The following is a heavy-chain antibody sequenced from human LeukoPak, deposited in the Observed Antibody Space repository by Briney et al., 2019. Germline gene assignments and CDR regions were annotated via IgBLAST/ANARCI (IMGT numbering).Heavy chain of an antibody. D-gene: IGHD3-22*01. CDR1: GFTFSDYY. Sequence: GGSLRLSCAASGFTFSDYYMSWIRQAPGKGLEWLSYINPTSGYTPYADSVKGRFTISRDNAKNSLYLQMNSLRAEDTAVYYCARTYYYDSSGYFYFDYWGQGTLVTVSS. CDR2: INPTSGYT. CDR3: ARTYYYDSSGYFYFDY. V-gene: IGHV3-11*06. J-gene: IGHJ4*02.